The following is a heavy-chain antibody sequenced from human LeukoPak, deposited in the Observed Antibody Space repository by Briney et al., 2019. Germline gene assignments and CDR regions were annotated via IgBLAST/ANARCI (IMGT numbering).Heavy chain of an antibody. Sequence: SETLSLTCTVSGGSISGYYWGWIRQPPGKGLEWIGSIYYSGSTYYNPSLKSRVTISVDTSKNQFSLKLSSVTAADTAVYYCARHHEAGGAIDYWGQGTLVTASS. CDR2: IYYSGST. CDR3: ARHHEAGGAIDY. J-gene: IGHJ4*02. V-gene: IGHV4-39*01. D-gene: IGHD6-13*01. CDR1: GGSISGYY.